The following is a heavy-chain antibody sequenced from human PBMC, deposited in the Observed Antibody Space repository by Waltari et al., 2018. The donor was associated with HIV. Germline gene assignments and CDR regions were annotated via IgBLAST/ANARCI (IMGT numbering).Heavy chain of an antibody. Sequence: EVQLLESGGGLVQPGGSLRLSCAASGFIFNTYAMSWVRQAPGKGLGGVEGIGGSAGTTYDADSVKGRFTSSRENSQNTLYLEMNSLRAEDTALYYCANFRNIVALSFDSWGQGTLVSGAS. CDR1: GFIFNTYA. D-gene: IGHD3-22*01. CDR2: IGGSAGTT. J-gene: IGHJ4*02. V-gene: IGHV3-23*01. CDR3: ANFRNIVALSFDS.